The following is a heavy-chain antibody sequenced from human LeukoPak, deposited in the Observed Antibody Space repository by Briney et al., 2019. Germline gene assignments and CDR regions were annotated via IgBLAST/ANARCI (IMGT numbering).Heavy chain of an antibody. V-gene: IGHV3-23*01. CDR1: GFTFSSYA. CDR2: ISGSGGST. CDR3: AKGGVRFLEWLPFDY. Sequence: GGSLRLSCAASGFTFSSYAMSWVRQAPGKGLEWVSAISGSGGSTYYADSVKGRFTISRDNSKNTLYLQMNSLRAEDTAVYYCAKGGVRFLEWLPFDYWGQGTLVTVSS. D-gene: IGHD3-3*01. J-gene: IGHJ4*02.